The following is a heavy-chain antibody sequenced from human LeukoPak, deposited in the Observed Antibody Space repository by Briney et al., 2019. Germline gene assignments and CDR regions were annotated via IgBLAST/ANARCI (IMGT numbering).Heavy chain of an antibody. D-gene: IGHD6-6*01. Sequence: ASVKVSCKASGYTFTSYYMHWVRQAPGQGLEWMGIINPSGGSTSYAQKFQGRVTMTEDTSTDTAYMELSSLRSEDTAVYYCATFRIAARPWYYYYYGMDVWGQGTTVTVSS. J-gene: IGHJ6*02. V-gene: IGHV1-46*01. CDR3: ATFRIAARPWYYYYYGMDV. CDR2: INPSGGST. CDR1: GYTFTSYY.